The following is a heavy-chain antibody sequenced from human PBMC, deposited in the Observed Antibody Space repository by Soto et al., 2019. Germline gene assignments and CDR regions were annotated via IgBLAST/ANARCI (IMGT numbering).Heavy chain of an antibody. CDR1: GGTFSSYS. V-gene: IGHV1-69*04. D-gene: IGHD2-2*01. J-gene: IGHJ5*02. CDR2: VIPILGMA. CDR3: ARGGAVVVPGAVDRHNWFDP. Sequence: ASVKVSCKASGGTFSSYSFSLVRQAPGQGLEWMGRVIPILGMANYAQKFQGRVTITADKSTSTVYMELSSLRSEDTAVYYCARGGAVVVPGAVDRHNWFDPWGQGTPVTVS.